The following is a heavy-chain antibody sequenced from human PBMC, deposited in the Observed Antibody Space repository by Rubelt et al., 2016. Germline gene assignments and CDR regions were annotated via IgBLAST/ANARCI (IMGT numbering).Heavy chain of an antibody. CDR3: ARYSEQLVL. D-gene: IGHD6-6*01. CDR1: GYTFIDYY. V-gene: IGHV1-8*02. J-gene: IGHJ1*01. CDR2: MNPNSGNT. Sequence: QVHLVQSGTEVKKPGASVKVSCEASGYTFIDYYIHWVRQAPGQGLEWMGWMNPNSGNTGYAQKFQGRVTMTGNTSISTAQLGLSSLRSEDTAVYYCARYSEQLVLWGQGTLVTVSS.